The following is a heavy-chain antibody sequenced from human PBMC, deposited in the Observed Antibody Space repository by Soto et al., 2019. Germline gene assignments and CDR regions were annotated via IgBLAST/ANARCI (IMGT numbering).Heavy chain of an antibody. Sequence: EVQLVESGGGLVKPGGSLRLSCAASGFTFSSYSMNWVRQAPGKGLEWVSSISSSSSYIYYADSVKGRFTISRDNAKNSLYQQMNSLLAQDTAVYYCASRSSKFRSVVVTNNDAFDIWGQGTMVTVSS. CDR1: GFTFSSYS. V-gene: IGHV3-21*01. CDR2: ISSSSSYI. J-gene: IGHJ3*02. D-gene: IGHD2-21*02. CDR3: ASRSSKFRSVVVTNNDAFDI.